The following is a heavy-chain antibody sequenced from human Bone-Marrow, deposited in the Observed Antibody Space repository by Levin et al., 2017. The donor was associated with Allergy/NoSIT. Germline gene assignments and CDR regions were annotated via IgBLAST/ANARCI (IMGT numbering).Heavy chain of an antibody. J-gene: IGHJ4*02. CDR3: ARGPVRYSNYEIDY. V-gene: IGHV1-69*06. Sequence: SVKVSCKASGGTFSSYAISWVRQAPGQGLEWMGGIIPIFGTANYAQKFQGRVTITADKSTSTAYMELSSLRSEDTAVYYCARGPVRYSNYEIDYWGQGTLVTVSS. CDR1: GGTFSSYA. CDR2: IIPIFGTA. D-gene: IGHD4-11*01.